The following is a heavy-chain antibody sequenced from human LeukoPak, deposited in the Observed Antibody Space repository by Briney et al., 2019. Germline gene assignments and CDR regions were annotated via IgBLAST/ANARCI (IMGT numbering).Heavy chain of an antibody. J-gene: IGHJ4*02. CDR1: GFTFSPYW. V-gene: IGHV3-7*01. CDR2: IKPDGSEK. CDR3: AIKHDY. Sequence: GGSLSLSCTASGFTFSPYWMTWVRQAPGKGLEWVANIKPDGSEKYYVDSVKGRFTISRDNTKNSVYLQMNSLRAEDTAVYYCAIKHDYWGQGTLVTVSS.